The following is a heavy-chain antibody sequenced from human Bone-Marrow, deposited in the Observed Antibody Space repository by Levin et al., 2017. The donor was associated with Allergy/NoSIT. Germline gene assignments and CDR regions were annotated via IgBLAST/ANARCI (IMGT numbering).Heavy chain of an antibody. J-gene: IGHJ4*02. CDR3: AKGDSGGYYGGYFDY. Sequence: GESLKISCAASEFTFSNHAMSWVRQAPGKGLEWVSTIIASGGSTYYADSVKGRFTISRDNSKNTLYLQMNSLRAEDTAVYYCAKGDSGGYYGGYFDYWGQGTLVTVSS. D-gene: IGHD3-22*01. V-gene: IGHV3-23*01. CDR2: IIASGGST. CDR1: EFTFSNHA.